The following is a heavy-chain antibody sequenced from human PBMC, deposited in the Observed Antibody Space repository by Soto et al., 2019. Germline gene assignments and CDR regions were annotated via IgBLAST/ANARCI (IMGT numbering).Heavy chain of an antibody. J-gene: IGHJ4*02. Sequence: ESGGGLVQPGRSLRLSCAASGFTFDDYAMHWVRQAPGKGLEWVSGISWNSGSIGYADSVKGRFTISRDNAKNSLYLQMNSLRAEDTALYYCAKGQEYCSGGSCFTLDYWGQGTLVTVSS. CDR2: ISWNSGSI. CDR1: GFTFDDYA. V-gene: IGHV3-9*01. D-gene: IGHD2-15*01. CDR3: AKGQEYCSGGSCFTLDY.